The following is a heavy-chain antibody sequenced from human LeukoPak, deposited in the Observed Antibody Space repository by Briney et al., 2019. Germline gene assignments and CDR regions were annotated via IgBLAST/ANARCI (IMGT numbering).Heavy chain of an antibody. D-gene: IGHD1/OR15-1a*01. Sequence: ASVXXXXXXSXGTFSSYAXSWVRQAPGQGVEWMGGIIPIFGTANYAQKFQGRGTITTDESTSTAYMELSSLRSEDTAVYYCARGSRGRTLDYWGQGTLVTVSS. CDR1: XGTFSSYA. J-gene: IGHJ4*02. V-gene: IGHV1-69*05. CDR2: IIPIFGTA. CDR3: ARGSRGRTLDY.